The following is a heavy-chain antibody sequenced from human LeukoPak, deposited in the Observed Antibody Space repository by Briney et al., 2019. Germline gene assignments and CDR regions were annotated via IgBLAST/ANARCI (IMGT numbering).Heavy chain of an antibody. CDR2: IIPIFGTA. CDR3: ARDLTLYSSSSDNRPTDDY. Sequence: SVKVSCKASGGTFSSYAISWVRQARGQGLEWMGGIIPIFGTANYAQKFQGRVTITADESTSTAYMELSSLRSEDTAVYYCARDLTLYSSSSDNRPTDDYWGQGTLVTVSS. J-gene: IGHJ4*02. D-gene: IGHD6-6*01. V-gene: IGHV1-69*13. CDR1: GGTFSSYA.